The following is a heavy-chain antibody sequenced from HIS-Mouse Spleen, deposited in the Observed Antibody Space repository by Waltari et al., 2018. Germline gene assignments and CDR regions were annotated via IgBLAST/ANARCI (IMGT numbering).Heavy chain of an antibody. CDR3: AKRGPEGSSWYSYFDY. CDR1: GFTFSSYA. J-gene: IGHJ4*02. D-gene: IGHD6-13*01. V-gene: IGHV3-23*01. CDR2: ISGSGGST. Sequence: EVQLLESGGGLVQPGGSLRLSCAASGFTFSSYAMSWVRQAPGKGLEWVSAISGSGGSTYYADSVKGRFTISRDNSKNTLYLQMNSLRAEDTAVYYCAKRGPEGSSWYSYFDYWGQGTLVTVSS.